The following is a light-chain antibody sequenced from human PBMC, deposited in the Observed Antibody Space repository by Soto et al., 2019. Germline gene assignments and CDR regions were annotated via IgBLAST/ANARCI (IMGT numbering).Light chain of an antibody. Sequence: DLQMNQYPSSLSASVGDRVTITCRASQSISSYLNWYQQKPGKAPKLLIYAASSLQSGVPSRFSGSGSGTDFTLTISSLQPEDFATYYCQQSYSTPKTFGQGTKVYI. CDR2: AAS. CDR1: QSISSY. V-gene: IGKV1-39*01. J-gene: IGKJ1*01. CDR3: QQSYSTPKT.